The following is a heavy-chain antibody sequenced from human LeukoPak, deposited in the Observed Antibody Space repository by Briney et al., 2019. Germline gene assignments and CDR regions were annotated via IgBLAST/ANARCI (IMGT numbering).Heavy chain of an antibody. CDR2: IYYSGST. CDR3: ARESMCADYYGPGSFFCGFDP. V-gene: IGHV4-59*01. D-gene: IGHD3-10*01. J-gene: IGHJ5*02. CDR1: GGSISSYY. Sequence: SETLSLTCTVSGGSISSYYWSWIRQPPGKGLEWIGYIYYSGSTNYNPSLKSRVTISVDTSKNQFSLKLSSVTAADTAVYYCARESMCADYYGPGSFFCGFDPWGQGTLVTVSS.